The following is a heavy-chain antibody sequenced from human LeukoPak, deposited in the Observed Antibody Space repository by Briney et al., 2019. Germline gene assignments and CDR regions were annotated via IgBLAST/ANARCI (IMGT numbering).Heavy chain of an antibody. V-gene: IGHV3-23*01. D-gene: IGHD6-19*01. CDR2: ISGSGGST. Sequence: RGSLSPSCAASGFSSSSLATNWVRRAPGKGLEWVSAISGSGGSTYYADSVKGRFTISRDNSKNTLYLQMNSLRAEDTAVYYCAKPLGAVAGTTHYYYGMDVWGRGETVAVSS. J-gene: IGHJ6*02. CDR1: GFSSSSLA. CDR3: AKPLGAVAGTTHYYYGMDV.